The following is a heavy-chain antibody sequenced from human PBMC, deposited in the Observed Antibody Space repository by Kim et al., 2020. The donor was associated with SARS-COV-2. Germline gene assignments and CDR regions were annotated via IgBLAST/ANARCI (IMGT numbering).Heavy chain of an antibody. J-gene: IGHJ4*02. CDR2: IKQDGSEK. V-gene: IGHV3-7*01. CDR3: ARGNGYCGGDCYINWGPHHFDY. Sequence: GGSLRLSCAASGFTFSSYWMSWVRQAPGKGLEWVANIKQDGSEKYYVDSVKGRFTISRDNAKNSLYLQMNSLRAEDTAVYYCARGNGYCGGDCYINWGPHHFDYWGQGTLVTVSS. D-gene: IGHD2-21*02. CDR1: GFTFSSYW.